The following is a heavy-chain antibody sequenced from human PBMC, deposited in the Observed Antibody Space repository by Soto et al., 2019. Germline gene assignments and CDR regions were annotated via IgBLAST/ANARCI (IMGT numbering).Heavy chain of an antibody. D-gene: IGHD3-3*01. CDR3: ARPRDLSDFWSGWDAFDI. CDR2: IWYDGSNK. J-gene: IGHJ3*02. V-gene: IGHV3-33*01. Sequence: QVQLVESGGGVVQPGRSLRLSCAASGFTFSSYGMHWVRQAPGKGLEWVAVIWYDGSNKYYADSVKGRFTISRDNSKNTLYLQMNSLRAEDTAVYYCARPRDLSDFWSGWDAFDIWGQGTMVTVSS. CDR1: GFTFSSYG.